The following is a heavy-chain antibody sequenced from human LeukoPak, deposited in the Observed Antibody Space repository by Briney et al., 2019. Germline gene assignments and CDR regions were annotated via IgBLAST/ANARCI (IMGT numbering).Heavy chain of an antibody. CDR3: ARQTGSGLFILP. CDR2: IYYSGNT. V-gene: IGHV4-39*01. J-gene: IGHJ4*02. CDR1: GVSISSSNSY. Sequence: PSETLSLTCTVSGVSISSSNSYWGWIRQPPGKGLEWIGSIYYSGNTYYNASLKSQVSISIDTSKNRFSLKLNSVTAADTAVYYCARQTGSGLFILPGGQGTLVTVSS. D-gene: IGHD3/OR15-3a*01.